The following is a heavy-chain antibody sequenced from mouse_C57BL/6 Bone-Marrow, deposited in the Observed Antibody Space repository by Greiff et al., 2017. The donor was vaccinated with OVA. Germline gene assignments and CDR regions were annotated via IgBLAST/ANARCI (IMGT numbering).Heavy chain of an antibody. Sequence: EVMLVESGGDLVKPGGSLKLSCAASGFTFSSYGMSWVRQTPDKRLEWVATISSGGSYTYYPDSVKGRFTISRDNAKNTLYLQISSLKSEDTAMYYCARQLGYAMDYWGQGTSVTVSS. CDR3: ARQLGYAMDY. D-gene: IGHD3-3*01. V-gene: IGHV5-6*01. CDR1: GFTFSSYG. J-gene: IGHJ4*01. CDR2: ISSGGSYT.